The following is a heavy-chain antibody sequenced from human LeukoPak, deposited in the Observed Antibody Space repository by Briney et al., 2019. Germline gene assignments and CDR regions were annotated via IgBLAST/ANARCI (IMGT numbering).Heavy chain of an antibody. CDR2: ISTRGIT. CDR1: GGSINSGGYY. V-gene: IGHV4-61*02. D-gene: IGHD4-11*01. J-gene: IGHJ4*02. CDR3: ARGPDHTNYVDS. Sequence: PSGTLSLTCTVSGGSINSGGYYWSWIRQPAGKGLEWIGRISTRGITKYNPSLKSRVTIPVDTSKNQFSLNLSSVTAADTAVYYCARGPDHTNYVDSWGQGTLVTVSS.